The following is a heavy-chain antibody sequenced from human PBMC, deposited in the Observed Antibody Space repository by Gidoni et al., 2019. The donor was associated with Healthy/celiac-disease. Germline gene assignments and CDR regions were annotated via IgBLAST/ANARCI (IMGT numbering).Heavy chain of an antibody. CDR3: AKLLAAAGTDAFDI. J-gene: IGHJ3*02. Sequence: EVQLVESGGGLVQPGRSLRLSCAASGFTFDDYAMDWVRQAPGKGLEWVSGISWNSGSIGYADSVKGRFNISRDNAKNSLYLQMNSLRAEDTALYYCAKLLAAAGTDAFDIWGQGTMVTVSS. D-gene: IGHD6-13*01. CDR1: GFTFDDYA. CDR2: ISWNSGSI. V-gene: IGHV3-9*01.